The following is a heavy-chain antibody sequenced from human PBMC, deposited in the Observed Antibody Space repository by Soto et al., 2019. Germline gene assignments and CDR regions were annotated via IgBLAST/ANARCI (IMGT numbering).Heavy chain of an antibody. Sequence: LSLTCTVSGGSISSSSYYWGWIRQPPGKGLEWIGSIYYSGSTYYNPSLKSRVTISVDTSKNQFSLKLSSVTAADTAVYYCARHFSADRNWFDPWGQGTLVTVSS. D-gene: IGHD3-3*02. CDR3: ARHFSADRNWFDP. J-gene: IGHJ5*02. CDR1: GGSISSSSYY. CDR2: IYYSGST. V-gene: IGHV4-39*01.